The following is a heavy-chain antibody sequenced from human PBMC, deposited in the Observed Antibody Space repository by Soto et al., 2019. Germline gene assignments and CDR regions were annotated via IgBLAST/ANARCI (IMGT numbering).Heavy chain of an antibody. Sequence: PSETLSLTCTVSGGSISSYYWSWIRQPPGKGLEWIGYIYYSGSTDYNPSLKSRVTISVDTSKNQFSLKLSSVTAADTAVYYCARFRRAAAGSGYYYGMDVWGQGTTVTVSS. CDR1: GGSISSYY. D-gene: IGHD6-13*01. CDR2: IYYSGST. J-gene: IGHJ6*02. V-gene: IGHV4-59*12. CDR3: ARFRRAAAGSGYYYGMDV.